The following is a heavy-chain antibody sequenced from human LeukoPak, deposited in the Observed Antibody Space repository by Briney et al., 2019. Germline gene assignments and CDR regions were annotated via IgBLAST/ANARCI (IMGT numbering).Heavy chain of an antibody. J-gene: IGHJ4*02. D-gene: IGHD3-10*01. CDR3: GYYNSGCYSTPDS. CDR1: GFTFSGFG. V-gene: IGHV3-30*02. CDR2: IHTDQTIQ. Sequence: GGSLRLSCAASGFTFSGFGMHWVRQAPGKGLEWVAYIHTDQTIQYYADSVKGRCTISRDNSKYTLYLQLKIQRSENTAVSYGGYYNSGCYSTPDSWGQRTDDTVS.